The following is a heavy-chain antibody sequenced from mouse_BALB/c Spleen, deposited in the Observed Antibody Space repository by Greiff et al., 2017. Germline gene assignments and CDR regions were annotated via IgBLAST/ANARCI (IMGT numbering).Heavy chain of an antibody. CDR3: ARWGIYYGSSYVFDY. D-gene: IGHD1-1*01. CDR2: ILPGSGST. V-gene: IGHV1-9*01. J-gene: IGHJ2*01. Sequence: QVQLQQSGAELMKPGASVKISCKATGYTFSSYWIEWVKQRPGHGLEWIGEILPGSGSTNYNEKFKGKATFTADTSSNTAYMQLSSLTSEDSAVYYCARWGIYYGSSYVFDYWGQGTTLTVSS. CDR1: GYTFSSYW.